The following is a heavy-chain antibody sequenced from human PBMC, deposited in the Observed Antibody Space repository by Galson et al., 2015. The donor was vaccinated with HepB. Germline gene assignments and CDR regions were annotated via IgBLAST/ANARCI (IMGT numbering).Heavy chain of an antibody. CDR1: GGSFSGYY. D-gene: IGHD2-2*01. J-gene: IGHJ6*02. CDR3: ARGWVSRYCSSTSCHYGMDV. Sequence: SETLSLTCAVYGGSFSGYYWSWIRQPPGKGLEWIGEINHSGSTNYNPSLKSRVTISVDTSKNQFSLKLSSVTAADTAVYYCARGWVSRYCSSTSCHYGMDVWGQGTTVTVSS. CDR2: INHSGST. V-gene: IGHV4-34*01.